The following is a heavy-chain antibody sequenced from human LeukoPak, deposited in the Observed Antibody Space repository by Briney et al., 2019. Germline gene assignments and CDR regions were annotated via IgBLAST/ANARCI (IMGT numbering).Heavy chain of an antibody. D-gene: IGHD3-22*01. J-gene: IGHJ4*02. CDR2: IIPIFGTA. CDR1: GGTFSSYA. Sequence: ASVTVSCKASGGTFSSYAISWVRQAPGQGLEWMGGIIPIFGTANYAQKFQGRVTITTDESTSTAYMELSSLRSEDTAVYYCARDLGLYDSSGGVDYWGQGTLVTVSS. V-gene: IGHV1-69*05. CDR3: ARDLGLYDSSGGVDY.